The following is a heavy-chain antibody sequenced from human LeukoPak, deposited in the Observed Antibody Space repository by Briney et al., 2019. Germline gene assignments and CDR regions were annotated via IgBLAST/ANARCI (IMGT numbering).Heavy chain of an antibody. CDR2: VYSSGST. Sequence: SETLSLTCTVSGGSISSYYGSWIRQPPGKGLEWIGYVYSSGSTKYNPSLKSRVTISVDTSKNQFSLKLSSVTAADTAVYYCVRDSIYNPMDVWGKGTTVTVSS. CDR1: GGSISSYY. V-gene: IGHV4-4*08. J-gene: IGHJ6*03. CDR3: VRDSIYNPMDV. D-gene: IGHD1-14*01.